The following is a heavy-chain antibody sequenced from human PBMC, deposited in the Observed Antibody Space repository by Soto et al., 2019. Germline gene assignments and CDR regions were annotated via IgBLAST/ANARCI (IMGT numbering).Heavy chain of an antibody. V-gene: IGHV4-4*02. Sequence: SETLSLTCAVSGGSIRSNNRWSWVRQPPGKGLEWIGEIFHSGSTNYNPSLKTRVTISVDKSKNQFSLKLSSVTAADTAVYYCANRYYDGSGYLHDYWGQGILVTVSS. J-gene: IGHJ4*02. CDR2: IFHSGST. CDR3: ANRYYDGSGYLHDY. D-gene: IGHD3-22*01. CDR1: GGSIRSNNR.